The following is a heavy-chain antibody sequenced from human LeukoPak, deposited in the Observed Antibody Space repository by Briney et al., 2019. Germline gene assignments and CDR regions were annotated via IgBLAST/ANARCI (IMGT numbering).Heavy chain of an antibody. V-gene: IGHV3-21*01. CDR1: GFTFSSYS. CDR2: ISSSSSYI. CDR3: AMFYSSSSLGR. J-gene: IGHJ4*02. D-gene: IGHD6-6*01. Sequence: TAGGSLRLSCAASGFTFSSYSMNWVRQAPGKGLEWVSSISSSSSYIYYADSVKGRFTISRDNAKNSLYLQMNSLRPEDTALYYCAMFYSSSSLGRWGQGTLVTVSS.